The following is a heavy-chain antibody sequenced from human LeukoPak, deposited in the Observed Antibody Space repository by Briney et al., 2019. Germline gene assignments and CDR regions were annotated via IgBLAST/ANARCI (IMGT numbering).Heavy chain of an antibody. V-gene: IGHV3-7*01. CDR3: ARARSTYYYDSSGYYYFDY. D-gene: IGHD3-22*01. CDR2: IKQDGSEK. J-gene: IGHJ4*02. Sequence: PGGSLRLSCAASGFTFSSYWMSWVRQAPGKGLEWVANIKQDGSEKYYVDSVKGRFTISRDNAKNSLYLQMNSLRAEDTAVYYCARARSTYYYDSSGYYYFDYWGQGTLVTVSS. CDR1: GFTFSSYW.